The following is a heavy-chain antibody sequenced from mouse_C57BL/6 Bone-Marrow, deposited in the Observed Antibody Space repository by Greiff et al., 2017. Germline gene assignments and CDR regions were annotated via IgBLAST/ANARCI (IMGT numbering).Heavy chain of an antibody. CDR3: ARTGTFYAMDY. V-gene: IGHV1-19*01. D-gene: IGHD4-1*01. Sequence: EVQLQQSGPVLVKPGASVKMSCKASGYTFTDSYMNWVKQSHGKSLEWIGVINPYNGGTSYNQKFKGKATLTVDKSSSTAYMELNSLTSEDSAVYYCARTGTFYAMDYWGQGTSVTVSS. CDR2: INPYNGGT. J-gene: IGHJ4*01. CDR1: GYTFTDSY.